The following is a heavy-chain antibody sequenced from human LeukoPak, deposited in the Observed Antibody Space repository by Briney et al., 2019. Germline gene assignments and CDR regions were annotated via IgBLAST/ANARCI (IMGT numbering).Heavy chain of an antibody. V-gene: IGHV1-69*13. D-gene: IGHD5-12*01. CDR2: IIPIFGTA. J-gene: IGHJ6*04. CDR3: ATGGRYYYYYGMDV. Sequence: GASVKVSCKTSGGTFSSYAITWVRQAPGHGLEWMGGIIPIFGTANYAQKFQDRVTITADESTSMAYMELSSLRSEDTAVYYCATGGRYYYYYGMDVWGKGTTVTVSS. CDR1: GGTFSSYA.